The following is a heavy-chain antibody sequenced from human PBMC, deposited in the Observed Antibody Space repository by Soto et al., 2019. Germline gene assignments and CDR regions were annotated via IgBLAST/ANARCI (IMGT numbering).Heavy chain of an antibody. CDR1: GGSISSGGYY. CDR2: IYYSGST. J-gene: IGHJ4*02. V-gene: IGHV4-31*03. CDR3: ARWGDIVVVPAAMDDYYFDY. Sequence: QVQLQESGPGLVKPSQTLSLTCTVSGGSISSGGYYWSWIRQHPGKGLEWIGYIYYSGSTYYNPSLKRRVTISVDTSKNQFSLKLSSVTAADTAVYYCARWGDIVVVPAAMDDYYFDYWGQGTLVTVSS. D-gene: IGHD2-2*01.